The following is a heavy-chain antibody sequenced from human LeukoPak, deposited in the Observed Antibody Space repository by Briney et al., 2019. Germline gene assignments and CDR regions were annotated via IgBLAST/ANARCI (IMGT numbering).Heavy chain of an antibody. J-gene: IGHJ5*02. CDR3: ARDIVMVTYWFGP. D-gene: IGHD5-18*01. CDR2: INPNSGGT. CDR1: GYTFTGYY. V-gene: IGHV1-2*02. Sequence: GASVKVSCKASGYTFTGYYMDWVRQAPGQGLEWMGRINPNSGGTNYAQKFQGRVTMTRDTSISTAYMELSRLRSDDTAVYYCARDIVMVTYWFGPWGQGTLVTVSS.